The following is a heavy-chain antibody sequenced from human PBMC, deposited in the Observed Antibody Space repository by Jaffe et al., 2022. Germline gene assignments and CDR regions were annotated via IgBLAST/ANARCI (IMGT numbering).Heavy chain of an antibody. V-gene: IGHV3-7*01. J-gene: IGHJ5*02. CDR2: IKQDGSEK. CDR1: GFTFSSYW. CDR3: ARDWGDYGDYVYDNWFDP. Sequence: EVQLVESGGGLVQPGGSLRLSCAASGFTFSSYWMSWVRQAPGKGLEWVANIKQDGSEKYYVDSVKGRFTISRDNAKNSLYLQMNSLRAEDTAVYYCARDWGDYGDYVYDNWFDPWGQGTLVTVSS. D-gene: IGHD4-17*01.